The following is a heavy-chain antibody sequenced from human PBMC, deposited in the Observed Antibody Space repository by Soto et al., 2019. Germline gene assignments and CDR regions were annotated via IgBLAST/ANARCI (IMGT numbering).Heavy chain of an antibody. Sequence: PGGSLRLSCAASGVTFSSYGMHWVRQAPGKGLEWVAVISYDGSNKYYADSVKGRFTISRDNSKNTLYLQMNSLRAEDTAVYYCAKSRGWNDLKAMDVWGQGTTVTVSS. J-gene: IGHJ6*02. D-gene: IGHD1-1*01. CDR3: AKSRGWNDLKAMDV. CDR1: GVTFSSYG. CDR2: ISYDGSNK. V-gene: IGHV3-30*18.